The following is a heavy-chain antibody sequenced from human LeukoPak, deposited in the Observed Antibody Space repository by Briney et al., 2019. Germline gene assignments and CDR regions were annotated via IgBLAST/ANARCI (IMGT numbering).Heavy chain of an antibody. J-gene: IGHJ5*02. CDR1: GGSISSSSHY. CDR2: IYYTGST. D-gene: IGHD7-27*01. V-gene: IGHV4-39*01. Sequence: PSETLSLTCTVSGGSISSSSHYWGWIRQPPGKGLELIGSIYYTGSTSYNPSLKSRVTISVDTSKNQFSLKLSSVTAADTAVYYCARHYSITGGRLSGYWLDPWGQGTLVTVSS. CDR3: ARHYSITGGRLSGYWLDP.